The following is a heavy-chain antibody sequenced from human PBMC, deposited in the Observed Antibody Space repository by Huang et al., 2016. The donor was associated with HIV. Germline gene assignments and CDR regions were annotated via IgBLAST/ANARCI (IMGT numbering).Heavy chain of an antibody. CDR2: VSNDGNEK. J-gene: IGHJ6*03. CDR1: GFSFTSYE. Sequence: QGQLVESGGGVVQPGRSLRLSCAASGFSFTSYEMQWVRQVPGKGVDGVSFVSNDGNEKYYADSVKGRFTISRDNFKNTLYLQMNSLRTGDTAVYFCLPAGHVSHYYYMDVWGKGTTVIVSS. CDR3: LPAGHVSHYYYMDV. V-gene: IGHV3-30*03.